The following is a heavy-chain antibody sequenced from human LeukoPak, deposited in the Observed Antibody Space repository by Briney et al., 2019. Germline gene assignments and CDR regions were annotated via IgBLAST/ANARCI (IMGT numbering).Heavy chain of an antibody. J-gene: IGHJ4*02. D-gene: IGHD3-22*01. V-gene: IGHV3-30-3*01. CDR2: ISYDGSNK. Sequence: QPGRSLRLSCAASGFTFSSYAMHWVRQAPGKGLEWVAVISYDGSNKYYADSVKGRFTISRDNSKNTLYLQMNSLRAEDTAVYYCASAYYYDSSGYLFDYWGQGTLVTVSS. CDR3: ASAYYYDSSGYLFDY. CDR1: GFTFSSYA.